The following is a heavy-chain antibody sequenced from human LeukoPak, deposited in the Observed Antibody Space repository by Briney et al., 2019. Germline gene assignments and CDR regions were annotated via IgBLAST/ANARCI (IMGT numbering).Heavy chain of an antibody. D-gene: IGHD3-9*01. CDR3: ARGRYDILTGNRNWFDP. J-gene: IGHJ5*02. V-gene: IGHV1-69*06. CDR2: IIPIFGTA. Sequence: GSSVKVSCKASGGTFSSYAISWVRQAPGQGLEWMGGIIPIFGTANYAQKFQGRVTITADKSTSTAYTELSSLRSEDTAVYYCARGRYDILTGNRNWFDPWGQGTLVTVSS. CDR1: GGTFSSYA.